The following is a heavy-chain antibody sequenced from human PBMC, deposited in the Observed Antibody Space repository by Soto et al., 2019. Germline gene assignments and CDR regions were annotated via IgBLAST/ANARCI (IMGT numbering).Heavy chain of an antibody. CDR2: IYYIGST. V-gene: IGHV4-39*01. Sequence: SETLSLTCTVSGGSISSSSYYWGWIRQPPGKRLEWIGSIYYIGSTYYNPSLKSRVTISVDTSRNQFSLKLSSVTAEDTAVYYCAGSYSSSWTYYYSYGMDVWGQGTTVTVSS. CDR1: GGSISSSSYY. D-gene: IGHD6-13*01. J-gene: IGHJ6*02. CDR3: AGSYSSSWTYYYSYGMDV.